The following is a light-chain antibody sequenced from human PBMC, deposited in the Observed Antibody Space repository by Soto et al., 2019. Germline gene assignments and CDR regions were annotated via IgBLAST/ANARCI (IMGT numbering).Light chain of an antibody. J-gene: IGKJ1*01. CDR2: GAS. Sequence: EIVLTQSPATPSLSPGGRATPSCRASQSVSSYLAWYQQKPGQAPRLLIYGASKRAAGFPARFSGSGSGTDFTLTISSLQSEDFAVYYCQQYNNWPWTFGQGTKVDIK. CDR1: QSVSSY. V-gene: IGKV3-15*01. CDR3: QQYNNWPWT.